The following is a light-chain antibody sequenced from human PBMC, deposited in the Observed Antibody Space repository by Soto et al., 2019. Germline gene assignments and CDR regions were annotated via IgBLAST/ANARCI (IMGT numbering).Light chain of an antibody. Sequence: QSVLTQPASVSGSPGQSITISCTGTSSDVGSYNLVSWYQHHPCKAPKLMIYEVSKRPSVVSNRFSGSKSGNTASLTISGLQAEDEADYYCCSYAGSSTLVFGTGTKVTVL. J-gene: IGLJ1*01. CDR1: SSDVGSYNL. CDR3: CSYAGSSTLV. CDR2: EVS. V-gene: IGLV2-23*02.